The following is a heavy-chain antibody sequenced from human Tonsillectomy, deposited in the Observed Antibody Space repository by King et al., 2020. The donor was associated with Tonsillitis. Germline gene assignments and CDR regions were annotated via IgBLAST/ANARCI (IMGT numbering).Heavy chain of an antibody. J-gene: IGHJ4*02. CDR2: IYYSGST. CDR3: ARLDIAVPVSHFDS. Sequence: QLQESGPGLVKPSETLSLTCTVSGGSISSYYWSWIRQPPGKGLEWIGYIYYSGSTNYNPSLKSRVTISVDTSKNQFSLKLSSVTAADTAVYYCARLDIAVPVSHFDSWGQETLVTVSS. D-gene: IGHD6-19*01. CDR1: GGSISSYY. V-gene: IGHV4-59*08.